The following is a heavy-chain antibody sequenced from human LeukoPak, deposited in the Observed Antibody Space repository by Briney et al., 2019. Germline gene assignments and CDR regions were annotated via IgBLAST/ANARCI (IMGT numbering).Heavy chain of an antibody. CDR1: GGSFSGYY. CDR2: IHHSGGT. D-gene: IGHD3-10*01. V-gene: IGHV4-34*01. J-gene: IGHJ4*02. Sequence: SETLSLTCAVYGGSFSGYYWSWIRQPPGKRLEWIGEIHHSGGTNSNPSLKNRLTMSIDMSKNQFSLKLKSVTAADTAVYYCARATASGSGRAYDHWAQGNLVPVSS. CDR3: ARATASGSGRAYDH.